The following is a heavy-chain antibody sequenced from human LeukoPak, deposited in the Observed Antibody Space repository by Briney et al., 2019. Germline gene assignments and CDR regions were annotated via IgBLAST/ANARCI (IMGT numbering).Heavy chain of an antibody. CDR1: GGSISTYS. CDR3: ARDLGGGYFDY. V-gene: IGHV4-4*07. D-gene: IGHD3-16*01. Sequence: SETLSLTCTLSGGSISTYSWSWIRQPAGKGLEWIGRIYTGGTTKYNPSVKSRVTMSVDTSKNPFSLKLSSLTAADTAVYYCARDLGGGYFDYWGQGTLVTVSS. CDR2: IYTGGTT. J-gene: IGHJ4*02.